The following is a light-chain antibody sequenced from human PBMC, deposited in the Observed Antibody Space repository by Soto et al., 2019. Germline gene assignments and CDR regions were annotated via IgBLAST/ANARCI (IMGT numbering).Light chain of an antibody. J-gene: IGKJ3*01. CDR2: AAS. Sequence: IQLTQSPSSLSASVGDRVTITCRASQGISSYLAWYQQKPGKAPKLLIYAASTLQSGVPSRFSGSGSGTDCTLTISSLQHEVFSHYYDQQRDSYPAVITCGPGTKVDI. CDR1: QGISSY. CDR3: QQRDSYPAVIT. V-gene: IGKV1-9*01.